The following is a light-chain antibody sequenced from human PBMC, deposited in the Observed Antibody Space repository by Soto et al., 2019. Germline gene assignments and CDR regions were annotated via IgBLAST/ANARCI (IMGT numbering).Light chain of an antibody. Sequence: IVLTQSPVTLSLSPGERATLSCRASQIVTSDYLAWYQHKAGQAPRLLIYDASSRATGIPDRFSGSGSGTGFTLTISRVEPEDFAVYYCQQYGRSPTFGQGTKVDIK. CDR2: DAS. CDR1: QIVTSDY. CDR3: QQYGRSPT. J-gene: IGKJ1*01. V-gene: IGKV3-20*01.